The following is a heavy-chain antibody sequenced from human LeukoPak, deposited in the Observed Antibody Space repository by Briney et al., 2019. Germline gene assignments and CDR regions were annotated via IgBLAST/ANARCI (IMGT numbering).Heavy chain of an antibody. D-gene: IGHD3-3*01. Sequence: GGSLRLSCAASGFTFITYAMSWVRQAPGKGLEWVSTISGNGGNTYYAGSVKGRFTISRDNSKNTLYLQMNGLRVEDTAVYYCALNRSDLWSGYPSWGQGTLVTVSS. CDR1: GFTFITYA. CDR3: ALNRSDLWSGYPS. J-gene: IGHJ4*02. CDR2: ISGNGGNT. V-gene: IGHV3-23*01.